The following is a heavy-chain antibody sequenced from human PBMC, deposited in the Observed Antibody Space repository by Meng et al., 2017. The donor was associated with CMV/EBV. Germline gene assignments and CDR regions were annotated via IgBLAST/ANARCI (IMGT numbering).Heavy chain of an antibody. D-gene: IGHD6-13*01. CDR3: ARASGAAAGPIDFDY. Sequence: ASVKVSCKASGYTLTSYYMHWVRQAPGQGREWMGIINPSGGSTSYAQKFQGRVTMTRDTSTSTVYMELSSLRSEDTAVYYCARASGAAAGPIDFDYWGQGTLVTVSS. V-gene: IGHV1-46*01. J-gene: IGHJ4*02. CDR2: INPSGGST. CDR1: GYTLTSYY.